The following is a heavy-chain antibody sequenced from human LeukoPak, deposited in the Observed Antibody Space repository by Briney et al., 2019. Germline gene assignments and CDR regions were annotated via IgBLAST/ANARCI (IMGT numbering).Heavy chain of an antibody. CDR2: INPSGGST. D-gene: IGHD4-17*01. Sequence: GASVKVSCKASGGTFSSYAISWVRQAPGQGLEWMGIINPSGGSTSYAQKFQGRVTMTRDTSTSTVYMELSSLRSEDTAVYYCARGGDYGDPRGWFLYWGQGTLVTVSS. V-gene: IGHV1-46*01. CDR1: GGTFSSYA. J-gene: IGHJ4*02. CDR3: ARGGDYGDPRGWFLY.